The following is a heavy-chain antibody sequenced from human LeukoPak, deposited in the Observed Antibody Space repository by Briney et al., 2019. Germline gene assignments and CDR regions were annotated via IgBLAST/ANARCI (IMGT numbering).Heavy chain of an antibody. Sequence: SETLSLTCAVYGGSFSGYYWSWIRQPPGKGLEWIGEINHSGSTNYNPSLKSRVTISVDTSKNQFSLKLSSVTAADTAVYYCARTAEEYYGSGKFRKYYSYYYYMDVWGKGTTVTVSS. V-gene: IGHV4-34*01. CDR3: ARTAEEYYGSGKFRKYYSYYYYMDV. D-gene: IGHD3-10*01. CDR1: GGSFSGYY. CDR2: INHSGST. J-gene: IGHJ6*03.